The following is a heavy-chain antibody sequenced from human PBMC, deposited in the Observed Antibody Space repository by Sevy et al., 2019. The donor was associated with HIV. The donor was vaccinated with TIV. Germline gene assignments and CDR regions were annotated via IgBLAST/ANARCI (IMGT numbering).Heavy chain of an antibody. V-gene: IGHV1-2*02. Sequence: ASVKVSCKASGYTFTGYYMHWVRQAPGHGLEWMGWINPNSGGTNYAQKFQGRVTMTRDTSISTAYMELSRLRSDDTAVYYCARGFTAVDWFDPWGQGTLVTVSS. CDR2: INPNSGGT. CDR1: GYTFTGYY. CDR3: ARGFTAVDWFDP. D-gene: IGHD2-15*01. J-gene: IGHJ5*02.